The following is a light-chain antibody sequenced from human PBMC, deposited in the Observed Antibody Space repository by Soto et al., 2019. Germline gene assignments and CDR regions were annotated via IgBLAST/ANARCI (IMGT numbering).Light chain of an antibody. CDR3: QQYGRSPLT. J-gene: IGKJ4*01. CDR2: GAS. V-gene: IGKV3-20*01. Sequence: EIVLTQSPGTLSLSPGERATLSCRASQSVSSSYLAWYQQKPGQAPRLLIYGASSRATGIPDRFSGSGSGTDFTPTLSRLEPEDFAVYYCQQYGRSPLTFGGGTKVEIK. CDR1: QSVSSSY.